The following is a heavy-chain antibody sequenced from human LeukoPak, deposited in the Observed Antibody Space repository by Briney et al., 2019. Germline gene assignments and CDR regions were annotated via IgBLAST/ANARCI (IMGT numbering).Heavy chain of an antibody. Sequence: SETLSLTCTVSGGSIDNSHYYWGWIRQPPGEGLEWIASIHYSGSTHYNPSLKSRVTISVDASKNQFSLKLSSVTAADTAVYYCVRLASGLIDYWGQGTLVTVSS. CDR1: GGSIDNSHYY. V-gene: IGHV4-39*01. D-gene: IGHD6-19*01. CDR3: VRLASGLIDY. J-gene: IGHJ4*02. CDR2: IHYSGST.